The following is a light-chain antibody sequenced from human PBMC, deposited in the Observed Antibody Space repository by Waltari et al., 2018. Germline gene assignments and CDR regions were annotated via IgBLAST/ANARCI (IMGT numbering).Light chain of an antibody. J-gene: IGKJ1*01. CDR1: QSVSRA. CDR2: GAS. CDR3: QHYLRLPVT. V-gene: IGKV3-20*01. Sequence: EIVLTQSPGTLSLSLGERATVSCRTSQSVSRALAWYQQKPGQAPRLTIYGASTRATGIPDRFSGSGSGTDFSLTISRLEPDDFAVYYCQHYLRLPVTFGQGTTVEI.